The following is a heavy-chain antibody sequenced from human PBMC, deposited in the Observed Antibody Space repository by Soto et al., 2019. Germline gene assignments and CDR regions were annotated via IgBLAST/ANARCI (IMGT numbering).Heavy chain of an antibody. D-gene: IGHD1-1*01. CDR2: IYYTGIT. J-gene: IGHJ5*02. V-gene: IGHV4-39*01. Sequence: QLHLQESGPGLVKPSEILSLTCTVSGGSISSSSYYWGWIRQPPGKGLEWIGSIYYTGITYYNPSLKSRVTISADTSQNLFSLKLTSVTAADAAVYFCATSAGTGWFDPWGQGTQVSVSS. CDR1: GGSISSSSYY. CDR3: ATSAGTGWFDP.